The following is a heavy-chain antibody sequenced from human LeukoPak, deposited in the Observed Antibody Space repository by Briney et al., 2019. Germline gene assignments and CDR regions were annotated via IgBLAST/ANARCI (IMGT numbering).Heavy chain of an antibody. V-gene: IGHV3-30*02. CDR2: IRSDGSDK. CDR1: GFTFSSYS. CDR3: AKERDLVAATYYFDY. Sequence: GGSLRLSCAASGFTFSSYSMNWVRQAPGKGLEWVAFIRSDGSDKYYADSVKGRFTISRDNSKNTMYLQMSSLRAEDTAVYYCAKERDLVAATYYFDYLGQGTLVTVSS. J-gene: IGHJ4*02. D-gene: IGHD5-12*01.